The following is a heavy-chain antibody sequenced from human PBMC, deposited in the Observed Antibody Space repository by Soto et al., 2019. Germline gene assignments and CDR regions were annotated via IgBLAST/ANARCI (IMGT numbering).Heavy chain of an antibody. CDR2: ISGSGGST. CDR1: GSTFSSYA. D-gene: IGHD3-22*01. J-gene: IGHJ3*02. V-gene: IGHV3-23*01. CDR3: AKDRGHYYDSSGYYYGAFDI. Sequence: GGLLRLSCAASGSTFSSYAMSWVRQAPGKGLEWVSAISGSGGSTYYADSVKGRFTISRDNSKNTLYLQMNSLRAEDTAVYYCAKDRGHYYDSSGYYYGAFDIWGQGTMVTVS.